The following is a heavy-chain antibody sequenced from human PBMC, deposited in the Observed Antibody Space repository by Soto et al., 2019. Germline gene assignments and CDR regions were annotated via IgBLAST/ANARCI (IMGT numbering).Heavy chain of an antibody. D-gene: IGHD2-15*01. CDR2: INHSGST. Sequence: QVQLQQWGAGLLKPSETLSLTCAVYGGSFSGYYWSWIRQPPGKGLEWIGEINHSGSTNYNPSLKSQVTISVDTSKNQFSLKLSSVTAADTALYYCAREVYCSGGSCLLGYFDYWGQGTLVTVSS. CDR1: GGSFSGYY. J-gene: IGHJ4*02. CDR3: AREVYCSGGSCLLGYFDY. V-gene: IGHV4-34*01.